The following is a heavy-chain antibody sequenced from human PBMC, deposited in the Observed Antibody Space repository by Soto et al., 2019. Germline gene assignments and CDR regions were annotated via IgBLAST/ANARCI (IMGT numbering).Heavy chain of an antibody. Sequence: TLSLTCTVSGASITVGGYSGSWIRQTPGKGLEWIGYINHLETTFYNPSFESRLTLSIDRAKNQFSLKLHSMSAADRAVYFCARGGGSDSFDYWGQGILVTVSS. CDR3: ARGGGSDSFDY. CDR1: GASITVGGYS. D-gene: IGHD1-26*01. CDR2: INHLETT. J-gene: IGHJ4*02. V-gene: IGHV4-30-2*01.